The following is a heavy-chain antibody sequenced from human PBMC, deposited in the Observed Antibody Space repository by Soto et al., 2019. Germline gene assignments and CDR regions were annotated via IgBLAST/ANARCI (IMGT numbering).Heavy chain of an antibody. CDR2: IYYSGST. Sequence: QLQLQESGPGLVKPSETLSLTCTVSGGSISSSSYYWGWIRQPPGKGLEWIGSIYYSGSTYYNPSLKSRVTTSVDTSKNQFSLQLSSVTAADTAVYYCARAGLYSSSWSYFDYWGQGTLVTVSS. CDR3: ARAGLYSSSWSYFDY. CDR1: GGSISSSSYY. V-gene: IGHV4-39*01. J-gene: IGHJ4*02. D-gene: IGHD6-13*01.